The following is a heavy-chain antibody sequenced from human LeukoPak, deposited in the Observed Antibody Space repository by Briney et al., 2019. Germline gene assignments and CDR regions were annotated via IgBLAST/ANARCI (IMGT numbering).Heavy chain of an antibody. CDR3: ARVISDAFDI. CDR1: GGSFSGYY. J-gene: IGHJ3*02. CDR2: IYTSGST. D-gene: IGHD2-21*01. V-gene: IGHV4-59*10. Sequence: PSETLSLTCAVYGGSFSGYYWSWIRQPAGKGLEWIGRIYTSGSTNYNPSLKSRVTMSVDTSKNQFSLKLSSVTAADTAVYYCARVISDAFDIWGQGTMVTVSS.